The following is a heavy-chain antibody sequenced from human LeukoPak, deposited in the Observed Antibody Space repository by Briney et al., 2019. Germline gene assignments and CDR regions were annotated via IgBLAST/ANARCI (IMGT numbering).Heavy chain of an antibody. CDR2: VNPNSGNT. J-gene: IGHJ5*02. V-gene: IGHV1-8*01. Sequence: ASVKVSCKASGYTFTSYDINWVRQATGQGLEWMGWVNPNSGNTGYAQKFQGRVTMTRNTSISTAYMELSSLRSEDTAVYYCARGLYSSSWYSVSHWINAGNPNWFDPWGQGTLVTVSS. CDR3: ARGLYSSSWYSVSHWINAGNPNWFDP. CDR1: GYTFTSYD. D-gene: IGHD6-13*01.